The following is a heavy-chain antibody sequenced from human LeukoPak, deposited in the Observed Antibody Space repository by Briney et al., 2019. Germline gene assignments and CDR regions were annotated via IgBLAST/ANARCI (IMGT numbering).Heavy chain of an antibody. Sequence: PSQSLSLTCTDSGGSISSGDYYWSWIRQPPGKGLEWIGYIYYSGSTYYNPSLKSRVTISVDTSKNQFSLKLSSVTAADTAVYYCASSEYSSDTPDWGQGTLVTVSS. CDR2: IYYSGST. V-gene: IGHV4-30-4*01. J-gene: IGHJ4*02. CDR3: ASSEYSSDTPD. D-gene: IGHD6-19*01. CDR1: GGSISSGDYY.